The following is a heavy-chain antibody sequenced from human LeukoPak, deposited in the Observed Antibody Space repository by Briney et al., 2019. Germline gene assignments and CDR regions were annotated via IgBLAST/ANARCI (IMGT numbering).Heavy chain of an antibody. CDR2: IYYSGST. D-gene: IGHD1-26*01. CDR1: GGSISSSNW. CDR3: ARDLGPSGSPDY. V-gene: IGHV4-4*02. J-gene: IGHJ4*02. Sequence: SETLSLTCAVSGGSISSSNWWSWVRQPPGKGLEWIGSIYYSGSTYYNPSLKSRVTISVDTSKNQSSLKLSSVTAADTAVYYCARDLGPSGSPDYWGQGTLVTVSS.